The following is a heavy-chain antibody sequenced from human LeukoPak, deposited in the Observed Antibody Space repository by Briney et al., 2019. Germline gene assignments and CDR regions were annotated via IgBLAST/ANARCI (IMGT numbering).Heavy chain of an antibody. CDR2: IYDSGST. CDR1: GGSIRSSYYY. J-gene: IGHJ4*02. V-gene: IGHV4-39*07. Sequence: PSETLSLTCTVSGGSIRSSYYYWGWIRQPPGKGLEWIGSIYDSGSTYYNPSLKSRVTISVDTSKNQFSLKLSSVTAADTAVYYCARDPYGGEFDYWGQGTLVTVSS. CDR3: ARDPYGGEFDY. D-gene: IGHD4-23*01.